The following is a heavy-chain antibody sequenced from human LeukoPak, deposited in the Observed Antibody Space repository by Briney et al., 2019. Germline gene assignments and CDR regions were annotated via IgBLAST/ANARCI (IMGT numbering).Heavy chain of an antibody. D-gene: IGHD2-15*01. Sequence: ASVKVSCKASGGTFSSYAISWVRQAPGQGLEWMGGIIPIFGTANYAQKFQGRVTITADESTSTAYMELSSLRSEDPAVYYCARVVGVVAGDYYYYMDVWGKGTTVTVSS. J-gene: IGHJ6*03. CDR2: IIPIFGTA. CDR3: ARVVGVVAGDYYYYMDV. V-gene: IGHV1-69*13. CDR1: GGTFSSYA.